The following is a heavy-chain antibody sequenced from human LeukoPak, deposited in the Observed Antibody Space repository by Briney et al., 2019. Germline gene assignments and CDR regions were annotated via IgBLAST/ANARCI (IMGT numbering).Heavy chain of an antibody. J-gene: IGHJ6*03. V-gene: IGHV1-2*02. CDR3: ARAGYCSSTSCPEDYYYYYYMDV. D-gene: IGHD2-2*03. CDR1: GYTFTGYY. Sequence: GASVKVSCKASGYTFTGYYMHWVRQAPGQGLEWMGWINPNSGGTNYAQKFQGRVTMTRDTSISTAYMELSRLRSDDTAVYYCARAGYCSSTSCPEDYYYYYYMDVWGQGTLVTVSS. CDR2: INPNSGGT.